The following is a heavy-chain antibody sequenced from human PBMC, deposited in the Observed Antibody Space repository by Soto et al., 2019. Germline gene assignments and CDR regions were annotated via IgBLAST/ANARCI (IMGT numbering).Heavy chain of an antibody. J-gene: IGHJ4*02. D-gene: IGHD6-13*01. CDR2: IDSSGST. V-gene: IGHV4-59*01. Sequence: SETLSLTCTVSGVSISFYYWSWIRQPPGKGLEWIAYIDSSGSTKYNPSLKSRVTISLDTSRNQLSLKLNSVTAADTAVYYCAREGYSSRWNPIDYWGQGTQV. CDR1: GVSISFYY. CDR3: AREGYSSRWNPIDY.